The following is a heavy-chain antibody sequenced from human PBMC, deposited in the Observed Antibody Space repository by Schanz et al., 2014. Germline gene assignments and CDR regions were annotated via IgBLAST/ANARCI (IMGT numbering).Heavy chain of an antibody. CDR3: ARKMKLGVYGGKGHDSLDI. J-gene: IGHJ3*02. V-gene: IGHV3-23*01. CDR1: GFTFSSYA. Sequence: EMQLLESGGGLIQPGGSLRLSCAASGFTFSSYAMSWVRQAPGKGLEWVSTIGTSGGTNYAESVKGRFTISRDNSKNTLYLQMNSLRAEDTAVYYCARKMKLGVYGGKGHDSLDIWGQGTMVTVSS. CDR2: IGTSGGT. D-gene: IGHD4-17*01.